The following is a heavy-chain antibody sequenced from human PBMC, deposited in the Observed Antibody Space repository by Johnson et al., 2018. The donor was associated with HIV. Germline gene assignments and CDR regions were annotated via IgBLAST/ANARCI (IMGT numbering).Heavy chain of an antibody. CDR2: IKQDGSEK. CDR1: GFTFSSYW. CDR3: ARQYSRTWYGPDAFDI. V-gene: IGHV3-7*01. J-gene: IGHJ3*02. D-gene: IGHD6-13*01. Sequence: VQLVESGGGLVQPGGSLRLSCAASGFTFSSYWMSWVRQAPGKGLEWVANIKQDGSEKYYADSVKGRFTISRDNSKNTLDLQMNSLRAEDTAVYYCARQYSRTWYGPDAFDIWGQGTMVTVSS.